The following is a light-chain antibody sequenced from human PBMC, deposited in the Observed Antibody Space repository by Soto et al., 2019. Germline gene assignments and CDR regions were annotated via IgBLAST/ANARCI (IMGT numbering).Light chain of an antibody. CDR2: EVS. V-gene: IGLV2-23*02. CDR1: SSDVGSYNL. CDR3: CSYGGRSTYV. Sequence: QSALTQPASVSGSPGQSITISCTGTSSDVGSYNLVSRYQQHPGKAPKLMIYEVSKRPSGVSNRFSGSKSANTASLTISGLQADDEADYYCCSYGGRSTYVFGTGTKLTVL. J-gene: IGLJ1*01.